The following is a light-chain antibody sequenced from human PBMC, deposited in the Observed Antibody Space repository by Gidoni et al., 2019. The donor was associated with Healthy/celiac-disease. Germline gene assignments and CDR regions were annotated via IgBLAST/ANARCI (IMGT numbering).Light chain of an antibody. Sequence: QSVLTQPPSVSGAPGQRVTIPCTGSSSNIGAGYDVPWYQQLPGTAPKLLIYGNSNRPSGVPDRFSVSKSGTSASLAITGLQAEDEADYYCQSYDSSLSGWVFGGGTKLTVL. V-gene: IGLV1-40*01. CDR3: QSYDSSLSGWV. CDR1: SSNIGAGYD. J-gene: IGLJ3*02. CDR2: GNS.